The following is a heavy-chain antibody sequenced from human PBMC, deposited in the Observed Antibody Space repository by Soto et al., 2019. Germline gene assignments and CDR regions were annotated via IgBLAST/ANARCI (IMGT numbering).Heavy chain of an antibody. V-gene: IGHV1-18*01. CDR2: VSPKSGNT. CDR3: ARGRTVSSIGPLLV. D-gene: IGHD1-1*01. J-gene: IGHJ1*01. Sequence: QIQLVQSGAEVKKPGASVKVSCKASGYNFFDYGVSWVRQAPGQGLEWMGWVSPKSGNTDFARKVQRRVTMPADTSTSTAYLELRGLRSDDTAVYYCARGRTVSSIGPLLVWGQGTLVSVSS. CDR1: GYNFFDYG.